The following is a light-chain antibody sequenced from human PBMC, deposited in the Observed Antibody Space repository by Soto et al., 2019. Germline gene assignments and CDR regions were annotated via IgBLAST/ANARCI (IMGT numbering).Light chain of an antibody. CDR1: QSISSW. CDR3: QQYGTYWT. V-gene: IGKV1-5*03. CDR2: KAS. J-gene: IGKJ1*01. Sequence: DVQLTQSPSNLSASVGDRVTITCRASQSISSWLAWYQKKPGKAPNLLIDKASSLKSGVPSRFSGSGSGTEFTLTISNLQPDDFATYYCQQYGTYWTFGQGTKVDIK.